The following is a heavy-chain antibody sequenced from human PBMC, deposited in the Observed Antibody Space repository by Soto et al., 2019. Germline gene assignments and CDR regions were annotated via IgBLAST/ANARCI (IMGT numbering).Heavy chain of an antibody. CDR3: ARGRYYDSSGYTNFDY. V-gene: IGHV4-4*02. CDR2: IYNSGST. D-gene: IGHD3-22*01. Sequence: QVQLQESGPGLVKPSGTLSLTCAVSGGSISSSNWWSWVRQPPGKGLEWIGEIYNSGSTNYNPSLKSRVTISLDKSKNQFSLKLSSVTAADTAVYYCARGRYYDSSGYTNFDYWGQGTLVTVSS. CDR1: GGSISSSNW. J-gene: IGHJ4*02.